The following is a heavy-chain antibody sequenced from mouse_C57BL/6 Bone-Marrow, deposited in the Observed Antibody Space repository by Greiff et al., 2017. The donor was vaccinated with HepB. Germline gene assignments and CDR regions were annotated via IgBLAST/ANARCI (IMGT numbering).Heavy chain of an antibody. CDR1: GYAFTNYL. D-gene: IGHD1-1*01. J-gene: IGHJ4*01. CDR2: INPGSGGT. V-gene: IGHV1-54*01. Sequence: QVQLQQSGAELVRPGTSVKVSCKASGYAFTNYLIAWVKQRPGQGLVWIGVINPGSGGTNYNEKFKGKATLTADKSSSTAYMQLSSLTSEDAAVYFCASRGSSYAMDYWGQGTSVTVSS. CDR3: ASRGSSYAMDY.